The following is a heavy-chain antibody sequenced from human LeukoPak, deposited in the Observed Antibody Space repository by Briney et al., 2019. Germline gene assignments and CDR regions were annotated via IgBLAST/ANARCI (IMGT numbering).Heavy chain of an antibody. Sequence: ASVKVSCKVSGYTLTELSMHWVRQAPGKGLEWMGGFGPEDGETTYAKKFQGRVTMTEDTSTDTAYMQLSTLRSEDTAVYYCATAWVSLVPAEPTDDKSYWYFDLWGRGTLVTVSS. CDR2: FGPEDGET. CDR1: GYTLTELS. D-gene: IGHD2-2*01. CDR3: ATAWVSLVPAEPTDDKSYWYFDL. J-gene: IGHJ2*01. V-gene: IGHV1-24*01.